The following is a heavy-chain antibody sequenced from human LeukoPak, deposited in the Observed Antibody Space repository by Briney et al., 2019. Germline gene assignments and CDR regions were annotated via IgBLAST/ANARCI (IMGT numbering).Heavy chain of an antibody. Sequence: SETLSLTCTVSGGSISSSSYYWGWIRQPPGKGLEWIGTIYYSGSTYYNPSLKSRVTISVDTSKNQFSLNLSSVTAADTAVYYCARADYGGDSAAFDIWGQGTMVTVPS. V-gene: IGHV4-39*07. J-gene: IGHJ3*02. D-gene: IGHD4-23*01. CDR3: ARADYGGDSAAFDI. CDR2: IYYSGST. CDR1: GGSISSSSYY.